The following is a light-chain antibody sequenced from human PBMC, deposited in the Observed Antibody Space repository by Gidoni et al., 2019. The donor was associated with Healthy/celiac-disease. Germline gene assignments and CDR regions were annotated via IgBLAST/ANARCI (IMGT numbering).Light chain of an antibody. V-gene: IGKV1-39*01. Sequence: DSEMTQSPSSLSASVGDRVSITCRASQSINSYLNWYQQKPGKAPKLLIYAASSLQSGVPSRFSGSGSGTDFTLTISSLQPEDFATYYCQQSHSTPNTFGEGTQVDIK. CDR1: QSINSY. J-gene: IGKJ4*01. CDR2: AAS. CDR3: QQSHSTPNT.